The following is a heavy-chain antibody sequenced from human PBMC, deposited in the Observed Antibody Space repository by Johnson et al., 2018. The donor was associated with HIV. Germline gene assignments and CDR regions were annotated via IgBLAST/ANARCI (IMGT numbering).Heavy chain of an antibody. D-gene: IGHD5-18*01. CDR3: ARDPRGEAMALDAFDI. CDR2: IYSGGST. J-gene: IGHJ3*02. Sequence: EKLVESGGGLVQPGGSLRLSCAASGFTVSSNYMSWVRQAPGKGLEWVSVIYSGGSTYYAYSVKGRFTISRDNSKNTLYLQMNSLRAEDTAVYYCARDPRGEAMALDAFDIWGQGTMVTVSS. CDR1: GFTVSSNY. V-gene: IGHV3-66*01.